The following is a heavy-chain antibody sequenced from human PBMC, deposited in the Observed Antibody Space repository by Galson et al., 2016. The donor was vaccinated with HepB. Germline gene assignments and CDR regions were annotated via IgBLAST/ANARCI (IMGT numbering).Heavy chain of an antibody. CDR2: INPNSGRT. CDR3: ARGYGSGSYFSVWFDP. Sequence: SVKVSCKASGYTFTGYYMHWVRQAPGQGLVWMGWINPNSGRTNYAQKFQGRVTMTRDTSISTAYMELRRLRSDDTAVYYCARGYGSGSYFSVWFDPWGQGALVTVSS. CDR1: GYTFTGYY. V-gene: IGHV1-2*02. J-gene: IGHJ5*02. D-gene: IGHD3-10*01.